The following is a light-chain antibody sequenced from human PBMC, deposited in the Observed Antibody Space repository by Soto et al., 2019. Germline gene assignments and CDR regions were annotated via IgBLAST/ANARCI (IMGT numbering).Light chain of an antibody. V-gene: IGKV1-5*01. Sequence: DIQMTQSPSTLSASVGDRVTITCRAGQSISSWLAWYQQKPGKAPKLLIYDASSLESGVPSRFSGSGSGTVFTLAISSLQPDDFATYYCQQYNSYWTFGQGTKVDIK. CDR2: DAS. CDR1: QSISSW. CDR3: QQYNSYWT. J-gene: IGKJ1*01.